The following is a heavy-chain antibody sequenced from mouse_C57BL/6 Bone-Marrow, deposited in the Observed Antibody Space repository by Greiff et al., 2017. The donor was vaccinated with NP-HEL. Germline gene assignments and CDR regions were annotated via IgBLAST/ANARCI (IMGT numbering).Heavy chain of an antibody. J-gene: IGHJ1*03. CDR2: IYPRSGNT. Sequence: VQLQQSGAELARPGASVKLSCKASGYTFTSYGISWVKQRTGQGLEWIGEIYPRSGNTYYNEKFKGKATLTADKSSSTAYMELRSLTSEDSAVYFCARPFITTVVAPVGYFDVWGTGTTVTVSS. CDR1: GYTFTSYG. D-gene: IGHD1-1*01. V-gene: IGHV1-81*01. CDR3: ARPFITTVVAPVGYFDV.